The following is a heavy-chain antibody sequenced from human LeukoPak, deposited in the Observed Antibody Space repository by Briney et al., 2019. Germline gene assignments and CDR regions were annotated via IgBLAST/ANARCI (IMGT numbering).Heavy chain of an antibody. CDR1: GFTLSSYS. Sequence: GGSLRLSCATSGFTLSSYSMNWVRQAPGKGLEWVSYISSGSTTIYYADSVKGRFTISRDNAKNSLYLQMNSLRAEDMAVYYCARDVEQWLVRVYYFDYWGQGTLVTVSS. CDR3: ARDVEQWLVRVYYFDY. CDR2: ISSGSTTI. J-gene: IGHJ4*02. V-gene: IGHV3-48*01. D-gene: IGHD6-19*01.